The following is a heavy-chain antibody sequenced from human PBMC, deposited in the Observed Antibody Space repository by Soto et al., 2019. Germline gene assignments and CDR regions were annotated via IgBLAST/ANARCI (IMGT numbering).Heavy chain of an antibody. CDR2: ISSSSSYI. Sequence: GGSLRLSCAASGFTFSSYSMNWVRQAPGKGLEWVSSISSSSSYIYYADSVKGRFTISRDNAKNSLYLQMNSLRAEDTAVYYCARDLYDSSGYYPYDAFDIWGQGTMVTVSS. V-gene: IGHV3-21*01. J-gene: IGHJ3*02. CDR1: GFTFSSYS. D-gene: IGHD3-22*01. CDR3: ARDLYDSSGYYPYDAFDI.